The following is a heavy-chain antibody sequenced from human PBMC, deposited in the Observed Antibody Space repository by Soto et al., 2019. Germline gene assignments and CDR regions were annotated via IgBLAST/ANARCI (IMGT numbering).Heavy chain of an antibody. V-gene: IGHV4-38-2*01. Sequence: PSETLSLTCAVSGYSLTSGYYCGWIRQPPGKGLEWIGSIYHSGDTYYNPSLKSRVTISVDTSKNHFSLKLTSVTAADTAVYYCARARIVGAGTIVDYWGQGTLVTVSS. CDR2: IYHSGDT. D-gene: IGHD6-19*01. CDR1: GYSLTSGYY. J-gene: IGHJ4*02. CDR3: ARARIVGAGTIVDY.